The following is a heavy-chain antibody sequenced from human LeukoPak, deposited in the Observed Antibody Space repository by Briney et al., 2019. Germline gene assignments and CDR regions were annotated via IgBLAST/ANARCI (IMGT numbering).Heavy chain of an antibody. CDR2: INDGGGST. Sequence: GGSLRLSCAASGFTFSSYAMSWVRQAPGKGLEWVSAINDGGGSTYYADSVKGRFTISRDNSKNTLYLQMNSLRAEDTAVYYCAKEEYGIAVAGPIFDYWGQGTLVTVSS. J-gene: IGHJ4*02. D-gene: IGHD6-19*01. CDR1: GFTFSSYA. V-gene: IGHV3-23*01. CDR3: AKEEYGIAVAGPIFDY.